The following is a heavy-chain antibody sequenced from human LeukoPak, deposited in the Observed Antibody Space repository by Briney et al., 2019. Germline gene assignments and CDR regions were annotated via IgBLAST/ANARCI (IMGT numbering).Heavy chain of an antibody. J-gene: IGHJ5*02. D-gene: IGHD6-13*01. CDR2: INNDGSST. V-gene: IGHV3-74*01. CDR1: GFTFSSYW. Sequence: PGGSLRLSCAASGFTFSSYWMHWVRQVPGKGLVWVSRINNDGSSTSYADSVKGRFTISRVNAKNTLYLQMNSLRAEDTAVYYCARPTKEGSSWYWWFDPWGQGTLVTVSS. CDR3: ARPTKEGSSWYWWFDP.